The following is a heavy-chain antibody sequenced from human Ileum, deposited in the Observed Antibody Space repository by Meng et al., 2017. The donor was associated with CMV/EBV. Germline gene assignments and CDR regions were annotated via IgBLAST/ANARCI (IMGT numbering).Heavy chain of an antibody. CDR1: GTSITGYY. J-gene: IGHJ4*02. Sequence: QGHLPESGPGLVKPSETLSLTCTVSGTSITGYYWSWIRQSAAKGLEWIGRIYTSGSTNYNPSLHSRVSMSIDTSKNQFSLKLRSVTAADTAVYYCAREGSAVHWGQGTLVTASS. CDR2: IYTSGST. CDR3: AREGSAVH. D-gene: IGHD6-13*01. V-gene: IGHV4-4*07.